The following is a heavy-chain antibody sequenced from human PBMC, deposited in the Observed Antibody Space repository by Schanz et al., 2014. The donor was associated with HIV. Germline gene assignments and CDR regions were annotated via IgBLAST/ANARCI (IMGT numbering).Heavy chain of an antibody. CDR3: ARGIRRDCGSPSCNTGWFDP. CDR1: GGSLNGYY. CDR2: INHSGST. J-gene: IGHJ5*02. D-gene: IGHD2-2*02. Sequence: QVQLQQWGAGLLKPSETLSLTCAVYGGSLNGYYWTWIRQPPGKGLEWIGEINHSGSTNYNPSLKSRVTKSIDTSKNQFSLKRSSVTAADTAVYYCARGIRRDCGSPSCNTGWFDPWGQGTLVTVSS. V-gene: IGHV4-34*01.